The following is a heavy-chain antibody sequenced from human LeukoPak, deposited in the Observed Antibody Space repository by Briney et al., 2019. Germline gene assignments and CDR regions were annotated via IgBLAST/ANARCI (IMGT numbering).Heavy chain of an antibody. CDR1: GGSISIYY. Sequence: SETLSLTCTVSGGSISIYYWSWIRQPPGKGLEWIGSIYYSGSTYYKPSLKSRVSISVDTSKNQFSLKLSSVTAADTAVYYCARSYCSSTSCYAVGSFNIWGQGTMVTVSS. D-gene: IGHD2-2*01. CDR3: ARSYCSSTSCYAVGSFNI. V-gene: IGHV4-39*01. J-gene: IGHJ3*02. CDR2: IYYSGST.